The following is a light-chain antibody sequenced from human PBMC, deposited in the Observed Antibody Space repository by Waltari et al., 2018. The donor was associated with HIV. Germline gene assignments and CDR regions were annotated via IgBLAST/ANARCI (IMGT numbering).Light chain of an antibody. V-gene: IGLV1-51*01. CDR2: DNT. Sequence: QSVLTRPPSMSAAPGQRVTISCSGSASNFGSDFVSWYQHVPGTAPKLLIYDNTKRPSGISAGLAGSKSGTSATLAITGLHTGDEDVYYCGTWDNRLSVGVFGGGTRLTVL. CDR1: ASNFGSDF. J-gene: IGLJ3*02. CDR3: GTWDNRLSVGV.